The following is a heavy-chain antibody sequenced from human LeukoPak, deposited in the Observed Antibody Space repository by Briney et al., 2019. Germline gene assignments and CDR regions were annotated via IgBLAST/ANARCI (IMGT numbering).Heavy chain of an antibody. J-gene: IGHJ3*02. CDR3: ARADGNYDSSGYYWGGAFDI. CDR2: ISAYNGNT. D-gene: IGHD3-22*01. Sequence: GASVKVSCKASGYTFTSYGISWVRQAPGQGLEWMGWISAYNGNTNYAQKLQGRVTMTTDTSTSTAYMELRSLRSDDTAVYYCARADGNYDSSGYYWGGAFDIWGQGTMVTVSS. CDR1: GYTFTSYG. V-gene: IGHV1-18*01.